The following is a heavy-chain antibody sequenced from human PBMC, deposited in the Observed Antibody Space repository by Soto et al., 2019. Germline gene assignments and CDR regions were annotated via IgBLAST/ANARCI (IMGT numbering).Heavy chain of an antibody. V-gene: IGHV3-21*01. J-gene: IGHJ4*02. D-gene: IGHD3-3*01. CDR3: ARDSRSGYFDY. Sequence: EVQLVESGGGLVKPGGSLRLSCAASGFTFSSYSMNWVRQAPGKGLEWVSSISSSSSYIYYADSVKGRFTISRDNAKNSLYLKMNSLRAEDTAVYYCARDSRSGYFDYWGQGTLVTVSS. CDR2: ISSSSSYI. CDR1: GFTFSSYS.